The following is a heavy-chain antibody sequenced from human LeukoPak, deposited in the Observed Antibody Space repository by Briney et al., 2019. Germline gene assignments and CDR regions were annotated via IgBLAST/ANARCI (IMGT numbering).Heavy chain of an antibody. CDR2: ILPIFGTA. D-gene: IGHD6-19*01. J-gene: IGHJ4*02. CDR1: GGTFSTYA. CDR3: ARSFHSSGWYHDY. Sequence: ASLKVSCKASGGTFSTYAISWVRQAPGQGLEWMGGILPIFGTANYAPEFQGRVTITADESTSTAYMELSSLRSEDTDVYYCARSFHSSGWYHDYWGQGTLVTVSS. V-gene: IGHV1-69*13.